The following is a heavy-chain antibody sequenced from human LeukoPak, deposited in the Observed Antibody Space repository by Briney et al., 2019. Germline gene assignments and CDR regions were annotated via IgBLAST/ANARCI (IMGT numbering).Heavy chain of an antibody. V-gene: IGHV1-46*01. J-gene: IGHJ4*02. CDR1: GYTLTSYY. CDR2: INPSDGST. D-gene: IGHD6-25*01. CDR3: ARGSGSSRYYFDYWDY. Sequence: ASVKVSCKASGYTLTSYYIHWVRQAPGQGLDWMGVINPSDGSTSYSQKFQGRVTMTRDTSTTTVYIELFSLRSEDTAMYYCARGSGSSRYYFDYWDYWGQGTLVTVSS.